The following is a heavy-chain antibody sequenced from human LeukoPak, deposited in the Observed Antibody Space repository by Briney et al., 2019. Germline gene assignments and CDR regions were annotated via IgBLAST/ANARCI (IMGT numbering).Heavy chain of an antibody. V-gene: IGHV1-46*01. D-gene: IGHD3-10*01. CDR1: GYTFSSSY. CDR3: ARDERGYYGSGSYYNAHFDY. J-gene: IGHJ4*02. Sequence: GASVKVSCKASGYTFSSSYIHWVRQAPGQGLEWMGIINPSGGTTIYAQRFQGRVTMTRDTSTSTVYMELSSLKYEDTAVYYCARDERGYYGSGSYYNAHFDYWGQGTLVTVSS. CDR2: INPSGGTT.